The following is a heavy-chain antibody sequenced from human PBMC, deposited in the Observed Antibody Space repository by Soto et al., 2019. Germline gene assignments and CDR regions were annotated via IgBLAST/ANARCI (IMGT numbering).Heavy chain of an antibody. CDR3: VTEWPTDPHLSVYAAFES. V-gene: IGHV3-48*03. J-gene: IGHJ3*02. Sequence: VRLVESGGGLVQPGGSLRLSCEGSGLILGTYEMNWVRQTPGRWLEWVAHMKTSGFTLYSASFRGRFIISRDAVRNSQSLQMRHLRGENTAVYYCVTEWPTDPHLSVYAAFESRGQGTMVTVS. CDR2: MKTSGFTL. D-gene: IGHD3-16*01. CDR1: GLILGTYE.